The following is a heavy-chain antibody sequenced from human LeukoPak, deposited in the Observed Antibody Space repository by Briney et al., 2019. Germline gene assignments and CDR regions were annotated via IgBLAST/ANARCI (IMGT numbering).Heavy chain of an antibody. Sequence: GGSLRLSCAASGFSFVNYWMYWVRQTPGKGLVWVSRINHDGSLTTYADSVKGRSTISRDNNKNILYLQLNSLGAEDTAMYYCARGLGYCTSTTCLLPFDYWGQGTLVTVSS. CDR2: INHDGSLT. D-gene: IGHD2-2*01. J-gene: IGHJ4*02. CDR1: GFSFVNYW. V-gene: IGHV3-74*01. CDR3: ARGLGYCTSTTCLLPFDY.